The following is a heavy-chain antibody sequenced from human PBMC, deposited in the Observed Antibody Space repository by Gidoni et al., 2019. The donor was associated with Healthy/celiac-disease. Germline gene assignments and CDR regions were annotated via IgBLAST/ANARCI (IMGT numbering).Heavy chain of an antibody. CDR1: GFTFSSYA. CDR2: ISGSGGST. D-gene: IGHD4-17*01. Sequence: EVQLLESGGGLVQPGGSLRLSGAASGFTFSSYAMSWVGQAPGKGLVWVSAISGSGGSTYYADSVRGRFTISRENSKNTLYLQMNSLRAEDTAVYYCAKGDDYGDYGDYWGQGTLVTVSS. J-gene: IGHJ4*02. V-gene: IGHV3-23*01. CDR3: AKGDDYGDYGDY.